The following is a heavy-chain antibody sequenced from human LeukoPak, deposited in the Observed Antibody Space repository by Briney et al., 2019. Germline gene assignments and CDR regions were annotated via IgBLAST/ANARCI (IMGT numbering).Heavy chain of an antibody. CDR3: ARDTADHYNWLDP. J-gene: IGHJ5*02. CDR2: INPDSGGT. CDR1: XXTFTGYY. V-gene: IGHV1-2*02. Sequence: XSCKXSXXTFTGYYIHWVRQAPGQGLEWMGWINPDSGGTNYAQKFQGRVTMTRETSITTAYMELSRLTSDDTAVYYCARDTADHYNWLDPWGQGTLVTVSS. D-gene: IGHD5-18*01.